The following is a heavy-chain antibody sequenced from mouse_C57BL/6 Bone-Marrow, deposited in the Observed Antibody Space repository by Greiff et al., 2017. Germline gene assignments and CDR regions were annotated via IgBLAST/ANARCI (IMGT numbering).Heavy chain of an antibody. D-gene: IGHD2-10*01. CDR3: ARGPYYGNYPYYFDY. J-gene: IGHJ2*01. Sequence: LMESGAELARPGASVKLSCKASGYTFTSYGISWVKQRTGQGLEWIGEIYPRSGNTYYNEKFKGKATLTADKSSSTSYMELRSLTSEDSAVYFWARGPYYGNYPYYFDYWGQGTTLTVSS. V-gene: IGHV1-81*01. CDR1: GYTFTSYG. CDR2: IYPRSGNT.